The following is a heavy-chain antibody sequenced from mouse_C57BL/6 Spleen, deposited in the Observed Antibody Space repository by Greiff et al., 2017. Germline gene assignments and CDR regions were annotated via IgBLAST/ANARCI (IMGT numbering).Heavy chain of an antibody. CDR3: ARGLLRGPYAMDY. J-gene: IGHJ4*01. V-gene: IGHV1-82*01. Sequence: QVQLQQSGPELVKPGASVKISCKASGYAFSSSWMNWVKQRPGKGLEWIGRIYPGDGDTNYNGKFKGKATLTADKSSSTAYMQLSSLTSEDSAVYCCARGLLRGPYAMDYWGQGTSVTVSS. D-gene: IGHD1-1*01. CDR2: IYPGDGDT. CDR1: GYAFSSSW.